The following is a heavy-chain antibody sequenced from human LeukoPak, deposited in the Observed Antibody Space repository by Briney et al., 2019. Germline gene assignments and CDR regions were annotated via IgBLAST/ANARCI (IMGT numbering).Heavy chain of an antibody. Sequence: PGGSLRLSCAASGFTVNNNYMSWVRQAPGKGLEWVSVIYGGGSPYSADSVRGRFTISRDNSNNTLYLQMNSLRAEDTAVYYCARDWSTYRYDAWGQGTLVTVSS. CDR2: IYGGGSP. D-gene: IGHD3-22*01. J-gene: IGHJ5*02. CDR1: GFTVNNNY. V-gene: IGHV3-66*01. CDR3: ARDWSTYRYDA.